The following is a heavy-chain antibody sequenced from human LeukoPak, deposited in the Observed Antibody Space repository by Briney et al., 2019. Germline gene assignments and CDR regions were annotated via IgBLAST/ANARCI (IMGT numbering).Heavy chain of an antibody. CDR2: MNPNSGNT. J-gene: IGHJ4*02. D-gene: IGHD6-6*01. V-gene: IGHV1-8*01. CDR3: AGSEGPGIAGRPIPY. CDR1: GYTFTSYD. Sequence: ASVKVSCKASGYTFTSYDINWVRQATGQGLEWMGWMNPNSGNTGYAQKFQGRVSMTRNTSISTAYMELRSLGSEATAVYCCAGSEGPGIAGRPIPYWGQGTLVTASS.